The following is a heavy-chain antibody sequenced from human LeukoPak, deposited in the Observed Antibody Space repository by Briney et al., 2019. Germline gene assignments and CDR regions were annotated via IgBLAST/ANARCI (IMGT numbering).Heavy chain of an antibody. CDR2: IRYDGSNK. Sequence: QPGGSLRLSCAASGFTFSSYGMHWVRQAPGKGLEWVAFIRYDGSNKYYADSVKGRFTISRDNSKNTLYLQMNSLRAEDTAVYYCANGVGATSPHRGWGQGTLVTVSS. J-gene: IGHJ4*02. CDR3: ANGVGATSPHRG. CDR1: GFTFSSYG. D-gene: IGHD1-26*01. V-gene: IGHV3-30*02.